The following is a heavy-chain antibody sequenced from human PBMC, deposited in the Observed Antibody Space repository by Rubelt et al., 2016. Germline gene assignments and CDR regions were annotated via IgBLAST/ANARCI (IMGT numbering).Heavy chain of an antibody. CDR1: GYTFTSYD. V-gene: IGHV1-8*01. D-gene: IGHD4-23*01. J-gene: IGHJ5*02. CDR3: ATRGGYGGSRYFDP. CDR2: MNTNSGDA. Sequence: QVQLVQSGAEVKKPGTSVKVSCKASGYTFTSYDINWVRQATGQGLEWMGWMNTNSGDAGYAQTFQGRVTMTRDTSTNTAYMELSSLRSEDTAMYYCATRGGYGGSRYFDPWGQGTLVTVSS.